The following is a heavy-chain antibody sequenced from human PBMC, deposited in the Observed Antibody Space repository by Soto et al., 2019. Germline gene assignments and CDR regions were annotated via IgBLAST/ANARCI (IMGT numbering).Heavy chain of an antibody. Sequence: VESLKISCKASGYIFIDYWICCVLQMPVKGLEWMGIVYPRDSDTRYSPSFQGQVTISADRSTGTAFLQWRSLKASDTALYYCTRPPLPGYSIHFNSWGQGTLVTVSS. J-gene: IGHJ4*02. CDR1: GYIFIDYW. CDR3: TRPPLPGYSIHFNS. V-gene: IGHV5-51*01. D-gene: IGHD2-15*01. CDR2: VYPRDSDT.